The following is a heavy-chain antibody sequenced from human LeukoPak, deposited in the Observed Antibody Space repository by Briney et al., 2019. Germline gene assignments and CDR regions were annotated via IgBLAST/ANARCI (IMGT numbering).Heavy chain of an antibody. CDR1: GYIFTDYY. V-gene: IGHV1-2*02. Sequence: ASVKVSCKASGYIFTDYYIHWVRQAPGQGLEWMGWINPNSGGTNYAQKFQGRVTLTRDTSINTTYMELRRLRSDDTAVYYCARFPDPYCSSTSCYFDYWGQGTLVTVSA. D-gene: IGHD2-2*01. CDR2: INPNSGGT. J-gene: IGHJ4*02. CDR3: ARFPDPYCSSTSCYFDY.